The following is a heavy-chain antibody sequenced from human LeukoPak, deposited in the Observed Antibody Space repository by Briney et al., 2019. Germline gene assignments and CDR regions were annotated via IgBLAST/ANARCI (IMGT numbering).Heavy chain of an antibody. Sequence: ASVKVSCKASGYTFTSCGISWVRQAPGQGLEWMGWISAYNGNTNYAQKLQGRVTMTTDTSTSTAYMELRSLRSDDTAVYYCAREGETVVPAAIYYYYGMDVWGQGTTVTVSS. J-gene: IGHJ6*02. CDR3: AREGETVVPAAIYYYYGMDV. CDR2: ISAYNGNT. D-gene: IGHD2-2*02. V-gene: IGHV1-18*01. CDR1: GYTFTSCG.